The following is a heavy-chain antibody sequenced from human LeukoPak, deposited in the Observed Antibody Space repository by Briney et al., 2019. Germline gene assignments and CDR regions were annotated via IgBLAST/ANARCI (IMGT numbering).Heavy chain of an antibody. CDR3: VKDRRRYCSGGSCLLDY. CDR2: IWYDGSNK. V-gene: IGHV3-33*06. D-gene: IGHD2-15*01. CDR1: GFTFSTHG. J-gene: IGHJ4*02. Sequence: GGSLRLSCVASGFTFSTHGMHWVRQAPGKGLEWVAIIWYDGSNKYYADSVKGRFTISRDNSKNTLYLQMNSLRAEDTAVYYCVKDRRRYCSGGSCLLDYWGQGTLVTVSS.